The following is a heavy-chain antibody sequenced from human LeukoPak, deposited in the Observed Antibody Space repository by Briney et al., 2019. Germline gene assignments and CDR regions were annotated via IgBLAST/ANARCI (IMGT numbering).Heavy chain of an antibody. CDR3: ARFMGASGFDY. J-gene: IGHJ4*02. CDR2: IFSSCTT. V-gene: IGHV3-66*01. CDR1: GFTLSRDY. Sequence: GGSLRLSCVVSGFTLSRDYMSWVRQAPGKGGEWVALIFSSCTTYYADSVKGRFSISRDNSKNTASLQMNSLRVDDTAVYFCARFMGASGFDYWGQGTLVTVSS. D-gene: IGHD1-26*01.